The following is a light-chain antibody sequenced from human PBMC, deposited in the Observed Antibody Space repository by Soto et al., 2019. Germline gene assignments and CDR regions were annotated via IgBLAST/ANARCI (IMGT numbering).Light chain of an antibody. CDR1: QSVSSN. CDR2: GAS. Sequence: EIGMTQSPATLSVSLGERATLSCRASQSVSSNLVWYQQKRVQAPRLLIYGASTRATGIPARFSGSGSGTEFTLTISSLQSEDFAVYYCQQYNNWPPTWTFGQGTKVDIK. V-gene: IGKV3-15*01. J-gene: IGKJ1*01. CDR3: QQYNNWPPTWT.